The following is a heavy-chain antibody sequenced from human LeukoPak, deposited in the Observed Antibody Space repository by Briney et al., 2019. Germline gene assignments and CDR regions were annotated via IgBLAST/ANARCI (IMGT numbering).Heavy chain of an antibody. V-gene: IGHV3-23*01. D-gene: IGHD1-1*01. CDR2: INNSGGST. Sequence: GGSLRLSCAASGFTFSSYSMGWVRQAPGKGLEWVSVINNSGGSTFYADSVKGRFTISRDNSKSTLYLQMNSLRAEDTAVYYCARYWNDRYFDYWGRGTLVTVSS. CDR1: GFTFSSYS. J-gene: IGHJ4*02. CDR3: ARYWNDRYFDY.